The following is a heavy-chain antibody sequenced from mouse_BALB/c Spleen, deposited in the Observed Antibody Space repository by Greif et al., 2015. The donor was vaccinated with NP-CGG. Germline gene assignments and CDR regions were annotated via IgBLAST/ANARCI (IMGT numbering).Heavy chain of an antibody. V-gene: IGHV5-4*02. D-gene: IGHD1-1*01. CDR1: GFTFSDYY. Sequence: EVQGVESGGGLVKPGGSLKLSCAASGFTFSDYYMYWVRQTPEKRLEWVATISGGGSYTYYPDSVKGRFTISRDNAKNNLYLQMSSLKSEDTAMYYCARDYYGSSYAMDYWGQGTSVTVSS. J-gene: IGHJ4*01. CDR2: ISGGGSYT. CDR3: ARDYYGSSYAMDY.